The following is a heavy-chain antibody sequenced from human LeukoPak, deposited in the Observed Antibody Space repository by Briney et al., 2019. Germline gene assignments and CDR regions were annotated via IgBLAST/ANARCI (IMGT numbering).Heavy chain of an antibody. CDR1: GGSLNGYY. CDR2: INHSGST. CDR3: ARDCSSSICYLDY. Sequence: SETLSLTCAVYGGSLNGYYWSWIRQPPGKGLEWIGEINHSGSTNYNPSLKSRVTISVDTSKNQFSLKLTSVTAADTAVYYCARDCSSSICYLDYWGQGTLVTVSS. V-gene: IGHV4-34*01. J-gene: IGHJ4*02. D-gene: IGHD2-2*01.